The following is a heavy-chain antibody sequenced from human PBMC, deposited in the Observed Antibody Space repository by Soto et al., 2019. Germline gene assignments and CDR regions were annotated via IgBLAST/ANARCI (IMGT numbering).Heavy chain of an antibody. D-gene: IGHD3-10*01. Sequence: EVQLLESGGGLVQPGGSLRLSCAASGFTFSSYGMSWVRQAPGKGVEWVSSISGSGGSTYYADSVKGRFTISRDNSKNTLYLQMSSLRAEDTAVYYCANRNDYGSGSYFPFDHWGQGTLVTVSS. CDR3: ANRNDYGSGSYFPFDH. CDR1: GFTFSSYG. V-gene: IGHV3-23*01. CDR2: ISGSGGST. J-gene: IGHJ4*02.